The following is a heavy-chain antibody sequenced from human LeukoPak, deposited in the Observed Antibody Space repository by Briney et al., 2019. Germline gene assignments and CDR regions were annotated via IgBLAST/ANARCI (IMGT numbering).Heavy chain of an antibody. CDR3: ATSVDYGDLDY. J-gene: IGHJ4*02. CDR2: IKQDGSEK. V-gene: IGHV3-7*01. Sequence: PGGSLRLSCVASGFTFSSYWMSWVRQAPGKGLEWVANIKQDGSEKYYVDSVKGRSTISRDNAKNSLYLQMNSLRAEDTAVYYCATSVDYGDLDYWGQGTLVTVSS. CDR1: GFTFSSYW. D-gene: IGHD4-17*01.